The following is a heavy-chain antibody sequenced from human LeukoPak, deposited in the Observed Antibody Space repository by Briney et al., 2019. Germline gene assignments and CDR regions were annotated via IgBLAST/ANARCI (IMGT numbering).Heavy chain of an antibody. D-gene: IGHD5-12*01. CDR2: ISGSGDRT. CDR1: GFTFNSHA. CDR3: TKRMLSGADSPFDY. J-gene: IGHJ4*02. Sequence: GGSLRLSCAVSGFTFNSHAMCWVRQAPGKGLEWVSLISGSGDRTFYVDSVKGRFTISRDKSKSTLFLQMNSLRAEDTAVYYCTKRMLSGADSPFDYWGQGTLVTVSS. V-gene: IGHV3-23*01.